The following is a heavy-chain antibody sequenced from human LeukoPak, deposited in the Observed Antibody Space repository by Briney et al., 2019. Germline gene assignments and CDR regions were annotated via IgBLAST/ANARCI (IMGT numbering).Heavy chain of an antibody. V-gene: IGHV3-53*01. Sequence: GGSLRLSCAASGFTVSSNYMSWVRQAPGKGLEWVSVIYSGGSTYYADSVKGRFTISRDNSKNTLYLQMNSLRAEDTAVYYCARGHLNYDSSGYYYYYMDVWGKGTTVTVSS. J-gene: IGHJ6*03. CDR1: GFTVSSNY. CDR2: IYSGGST. D-gene: IGHD3-22*01. CDR3: ARGHLNYDSSGYYYYYMDV.